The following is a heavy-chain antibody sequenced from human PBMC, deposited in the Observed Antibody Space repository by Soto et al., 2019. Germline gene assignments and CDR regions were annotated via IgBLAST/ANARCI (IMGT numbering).Heavy chain of an antibody. CDR2: ISSNGGST. J-gene: IGHJ5*02. D-gene: IGHD6-13*01. CDR3: VKGIAAAGTPAEFGP. Sequence: GGSLRLSCSASGFTFSSYAMDWVRQAPGKGLEYVSAISSNGGSTYYADSVKGRFTISRDNSKNTLYLQMSSLRAEDTAVYYCVKGIAAAGTPAEFGPWGQGTLVTVSS. CDR1: GFTFSSYA. V-gene: IGHV3-64D*06.